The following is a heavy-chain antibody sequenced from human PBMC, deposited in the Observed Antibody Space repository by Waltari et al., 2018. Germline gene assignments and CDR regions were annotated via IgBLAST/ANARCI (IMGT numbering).Heavy chain of an antibody. V-gene: IGHV4-39*07. D-gene: IGHD1-26*01. CDR1: GGSISSSSYY. CDR2: IYYSGST. CDR3: ARVVGAPNWFDP. J-gene: IGHJ5*02. Sequence: QLQLQESGPGLVKPSETLSLTCTVSGGSISSSSYYWGWIRQPPGKGLEWIGSIYYSGSTYYNPSLKSRVTISVDTSKNQFSLKLSSVTAADTAVYYSARVVGAPNWFDPWGQGTLVTVSS.